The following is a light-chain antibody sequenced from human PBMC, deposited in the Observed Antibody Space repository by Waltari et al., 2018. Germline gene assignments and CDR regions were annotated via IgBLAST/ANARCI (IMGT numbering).Light chain of an antibody. Sequence: DIQMTQAPSSLSAPVGDRVTITCRASQSVNNDLNWYQQKPGTAPRVLIYGVNNLQGGVPSRFSGSGSGTHFTLTISSLQPEDFGTYYCQHTYNTPWTFGQGTRVEMK. V-gene: IGKV1-39*01. J-gene: IGKJ1*01. CDR1: QSVNND. CDR3: QHTYNTPWT. CDR2: GVN.